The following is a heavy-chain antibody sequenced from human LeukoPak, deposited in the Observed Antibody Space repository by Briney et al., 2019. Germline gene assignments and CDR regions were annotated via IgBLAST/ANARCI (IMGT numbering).Heavy chain of an antibody. CDR2: MSYDGSKK. V-gene: IGHV3-30*18. CDR1: GFTFSNYA. D-gene: IGHD2-2*01. J-gene: IGHJ4*02. Sequence: GRSLRLSCAASGFTFSNYAMQWVRQAPGKGLEWVAIMSYDGSKKYYADSVKGRFIISRDNSKNTLYLQMNSLRAEDTAVYYCAKDGPSRQPVVPAAVDCWGQGTLVTFSS. CDR3: AKDGPSRQPVVPAAVDC.